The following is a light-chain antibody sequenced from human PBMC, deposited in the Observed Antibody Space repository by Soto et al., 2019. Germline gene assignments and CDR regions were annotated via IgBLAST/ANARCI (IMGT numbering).Light chain of an antibody. Sequence: SALTQPASVSGSPGQSITISCTGTSSDVGGYNYVSWYQQHPGKAPKLMIYDVSNRPSGVSNRFSGSKSGNTASLTISGLQAEDEADYYCSSYTSSSTHCYVFGTGTKVTVL. CDR2: DVS. CDR1: SSDVGGYNY. V-gene: IGLV2-14*01. J-gene: IGLJ1*01. CDR3: SSYTSSSTHCYV.